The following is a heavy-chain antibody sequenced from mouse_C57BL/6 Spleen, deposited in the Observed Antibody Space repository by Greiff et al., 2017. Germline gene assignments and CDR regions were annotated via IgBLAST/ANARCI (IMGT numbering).Heavy chain of an antibody. D-gene: IGHD2-3*01. CDR1: GFTFSDYG. V-gene: IGHV5-17*01. CDR2: ISSGSSTI. Sequence: DVHLVESGGGLVKPGGSLKLSCAASGFTFSDYGMHWVRQAPEKGLEWVAYISSGSSTIYYADTVKGRFTISRDNAKNTLFLQMTSLRSEDTAMYYCARGDGYLYYFDYWGQGTTLTVSS. CDR3: ARGDGYLYYFDY. J-gene: IGHJ2*01.